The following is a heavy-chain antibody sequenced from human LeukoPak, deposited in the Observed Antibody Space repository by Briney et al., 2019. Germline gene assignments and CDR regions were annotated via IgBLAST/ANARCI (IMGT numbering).Heavy chain of an antibody. J-gene: IGHJ4*02. CDR3: ARETAMAFE. V-gene: IGHV4-59*01. CDR1: GGSISSYY. D-gene: IGHD2-21*02. CDR2: IYYSGST. Sequence: SETLSLTCTVSGGSISSYYWSWIRQPPGTGLEWIGYIYYSGSTNYNPSLKSRVTISVDTSKNQFSLKLSSVTAADTAVYYCARETAMAFEWGQGTLVTVSS.